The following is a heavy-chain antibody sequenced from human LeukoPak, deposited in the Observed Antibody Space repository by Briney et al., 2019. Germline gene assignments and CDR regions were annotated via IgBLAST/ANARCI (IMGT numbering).Heavy chain of an antibody. CDR2: IYSGGST. V-gene: IGHV3-53*01. CDR3: AKDSGIVGATFAYY. J-gene: IGHJ4*02. CDR1: GLTVSSNY. D-gene: IGHD1-26*01. Sequence: PGGSLRLSCAASGLTVSSNYMSWVRQAPGKGLEWVSVIYSGGSTYYADSVKGRFTISRDNSKNTLYLQMNSLRAEDTAVYYCAKDSGIVGATFAYYWGQGTLVTVSS.